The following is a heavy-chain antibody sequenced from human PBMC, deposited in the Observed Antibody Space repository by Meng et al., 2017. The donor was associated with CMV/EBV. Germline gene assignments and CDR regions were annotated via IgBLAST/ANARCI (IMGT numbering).Heavy chain of an antibody. J-gene: IGHJ4*02. Sequence: QVQLVESWAEVEKPGSSVKVSCKASGGTFSSYAISWVRQAPGQGLEWMGGIIPIFGTANYAQKFQGRVTITVDESTSTAYMELSSLRSEDTAVYYCARMPRDGYNYIDYWGQGTLVTVSS. D-gene: IGHD5-24*01. V-gene: IGHV1-69*12. CDR1: GGTFSSYA. CDR3: ARMPRDGYNYIDY. CDR2: IIPIFGTA.